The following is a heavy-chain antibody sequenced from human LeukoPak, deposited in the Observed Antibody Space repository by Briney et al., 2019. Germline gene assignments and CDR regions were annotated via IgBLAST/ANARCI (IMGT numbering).Heavy chain of an antibody. J-gene: IGHJ4*02. D-gene: IGHD6-13*01. CDR1: GFTFSSYG. V-gene: IGHV3-33*01. CDR3: ARDKLDSSSWYYFDY. CDR2: IWYDGSNK. Sequence: GSLRLSCAASGFTFSSYGIHWVRQAPGKGLEWVAVIWYDGSNKYYADSVKGRFTISRDNSKNTLYLQMNSLRAEDTAVYYCARDKLDSSSWYYFDYWGQGTLVTVSS.